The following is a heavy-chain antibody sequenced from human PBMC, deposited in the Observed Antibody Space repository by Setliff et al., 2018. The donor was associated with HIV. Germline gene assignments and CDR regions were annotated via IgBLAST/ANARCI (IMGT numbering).Heavy chain of an antibody. V-gene: IGHV3-23*01. CDR1: GFSFSSYD. J-gene: IGHJ4*02. D-gene: IGHD3-3*01. CDR3: VKKMRHFGVTLYGRGCFDF. CDR2: FTAAGNT. Sequence: HPGGSLRLSCAASGFSFSSYDMSWVRQGPGKGLEWVSTFTAAGNTYYGDSVRGRFIVSRDNSKNAIHLQMNSLSAEDTAIYFCVKKMRHFGVTLYGRGCFDFWGQGTRVTVSS.